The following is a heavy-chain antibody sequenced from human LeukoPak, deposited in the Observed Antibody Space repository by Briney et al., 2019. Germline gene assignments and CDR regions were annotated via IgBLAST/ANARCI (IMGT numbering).Heavy chain of an antibody. CDR3: ARSGVGATSFDY. J-gene: IGHJ4*02. CDR1: GCSISSYC. D-gene: IGHD1-26*01. CDR2: IYYGGST. Sequence: QTSETLSLTCTVSGCSISSYCWGWIRQPPGDGMEWIGYIYYGGSTNHNHSPRSRVTISVDASKNQVTLKLSSVAAADTAVYYCARSGVGATSFDYWGQGTLVTVSS. V-gene: IGHV4-59*01.